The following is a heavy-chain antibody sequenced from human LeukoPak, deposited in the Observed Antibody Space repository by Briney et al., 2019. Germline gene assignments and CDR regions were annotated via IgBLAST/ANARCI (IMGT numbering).Heavy chain of an antibody. Sequence: ASVKVSCKASGYTFTSYGISWVRQAPGQGLEWMGWISAYNGNTNYAQKLQGRVTMTTDTSTSTAYMELRSLRSDDTAVYYCARGRLTGTTDRWFDPWGQGTLVTVSS. D-gene: IGHD1-20*01. CDR3: ARGRLTGTTDRWFDP. V-gene: IGHV1-18*01. CDR1: GYTFTSYG. CDR2: ISAYNGNT. J-gene: IGHJ5*02.